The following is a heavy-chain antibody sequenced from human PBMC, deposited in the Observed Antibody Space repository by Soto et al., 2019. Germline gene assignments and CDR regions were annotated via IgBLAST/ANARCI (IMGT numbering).Heavy chain of an antibody. CDR3: ARHRDAHMDV. V-gene: IGHV3-74*01. CDR1: RFTFSNYW. Sequence: GGSLRLSCAASRFTFSNYWMHWVRQAPGKGLVWVSRINIDGSSTNYADSVKGRFTISRDSAKNTLYLQMNSPRAEDTAVYYCARHRDAHMDVWGQGTTVTVSS. J-gene: IGHJ6*02. CDR2: INIDGSST.